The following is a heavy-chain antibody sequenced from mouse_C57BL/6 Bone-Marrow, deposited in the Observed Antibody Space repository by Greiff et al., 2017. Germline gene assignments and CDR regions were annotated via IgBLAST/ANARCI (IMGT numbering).Heavy chain of an antibody. V-gene: IGHV1-55*01. CDR1: GYTFTSYW. J-gene: IGHJ2*01. CDR3: ASSGPRDPNFDY. Sequence: QVQLQQPGAELVKPGASVKMSCKASGYTFTSYWITWVKQRPGQGLEWIGDIYPTSGRTNYNEKFKGKAILTVDTSSNTAYMQLSSLTSEDSAVFYGASSGPRDPNFDYWGQGTTLTVSS. D-gene: IGHD3-1*01. CDR2: IYPTSGRT.